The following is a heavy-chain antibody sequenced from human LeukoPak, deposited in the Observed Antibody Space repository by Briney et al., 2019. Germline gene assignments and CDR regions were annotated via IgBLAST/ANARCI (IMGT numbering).Heavy chain of an antibody. J-gene: IGHJ4*02. CDR2: IYYSGST. CDR1: GGSISSGDYY. D-gene: IGHD3-10*01. V-gene: IGHV4-30-4*01. CDR3: ARSGGYYYGSAQGSPSYYFDY. Sequence: SETLFLTCTVSGGSISSGDYYWSWIRQPPGKGLEWIGYIYYSGSTYYNPSLKSRVTISVDTSKNQFSLKLSSVTAADTAVYYCARSGGYYYGSAQGSPSYYFDYWGQGTLVTVSS.